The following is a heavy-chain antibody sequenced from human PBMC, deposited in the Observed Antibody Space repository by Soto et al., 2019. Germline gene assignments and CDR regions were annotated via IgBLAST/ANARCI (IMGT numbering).Heavy chain of an antibody. J-gene: IGHJ6*02. CDR1: GFTFSSYE. CDR3: ARGGLRYLSGGSWYSSPYYSMDV. Sequence: EVQLVESGGGLVQPGGSLRLSCAASGFTFSSYEMNWVRQAPGKGLEWVSYISSSGSTIYYADSVKGRFTISRDNSKNSLYLQMHSLRAEDTYIYYCARGGLRYLSGGSWYSSPYYSMDVWGQGTTVTVSS. D-gene: IGHD2-15*01. V-gene: IGHV3-48*03. CDR2: ISSSGSTI.